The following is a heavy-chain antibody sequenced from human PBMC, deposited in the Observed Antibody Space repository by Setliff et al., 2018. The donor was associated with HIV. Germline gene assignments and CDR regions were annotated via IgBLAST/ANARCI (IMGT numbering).Heavy chain of an antibody. CDR2: ISGYNGNT. V-gene: IGHV1-18*01. Sequence: GASVKVSCKASGYTFTAYGINWVRQAPGLGLEWMGWISGYNGNTEYAQKLQGRVTMTTDTSTSTAYMELRSLRSDDTAVYYCARVPLSYNWNLHYFDYWGQGTLVTVSS. J-gene: IGHJ4*02. D-gene: IGHD1-20*01. CDR3: ARVPLSYNWNLHYFDY. CDR1: GYTFTAYG.